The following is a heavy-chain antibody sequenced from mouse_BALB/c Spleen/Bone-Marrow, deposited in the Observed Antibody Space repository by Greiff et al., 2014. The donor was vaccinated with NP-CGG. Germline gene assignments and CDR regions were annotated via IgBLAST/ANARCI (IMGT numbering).Heavy chain of an antibody. V-gene: IGHV1-39*01. CDR3: TRSRAYFRDWFAY. Sequence: LQESGPELEKPGASVEISCKASGHSFTGYNMNWVKQSHGKSLEWIGNIDPYYGTTTFNQKFKDKATLTVDKSSSTAYMQLKSLTSEDSAVYYCTRSRAYFRDWFAYWGQGTLVTVSA. CDR1: GHSFTGYN. J-gene: IGHJ3*01. D-gene: IGHD2-14*01. CDR2: IDPYYGTT.